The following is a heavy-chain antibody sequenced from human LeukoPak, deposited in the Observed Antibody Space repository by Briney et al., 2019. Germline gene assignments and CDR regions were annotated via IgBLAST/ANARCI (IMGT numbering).Heavy chain of an antibody. CDR1: GGTFSSYA. V-gene: IGHV1-69*13. Sequence: GASVKVSCKASGGTFSSYAISWVRQAPGQGLEWMGEIIPIFGTANYAQKFQGRVTITADESTSTAYMELSSLRSEDTAVYYCARVGSPVAPGYYDSSGYWYDYWGQGTLVTVSS. D-gene: IGHD3-22*01. CDR3: ARVGSPVAPGYYDSSGYWYDY. CDR2: IIPIFGTA. J-gene: IGHJ4*02.